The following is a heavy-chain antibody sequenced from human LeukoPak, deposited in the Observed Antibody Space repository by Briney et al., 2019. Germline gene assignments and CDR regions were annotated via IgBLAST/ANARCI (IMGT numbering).Heavy chain of an antibody. CDR1: GYTFTSYA. V-gene: IGHV1-3*03. Sequence: GASVKASCKASGYTFTSYAMHWVRQAPGQRLEWMGWINACNGNTKYSQEFQGRVTITRDTSASTAYMELSSLRSEDMAVYYCARGGYCTNGVCYSESRYYYYYMDVWGKGTTVTVSS. D-gene: IGHD2-8*01. CDR3: ARGGYCTNGVCYSESRYYYYYMDV. J-gene: IGHJ6*03. CDR2: INACNGNT.